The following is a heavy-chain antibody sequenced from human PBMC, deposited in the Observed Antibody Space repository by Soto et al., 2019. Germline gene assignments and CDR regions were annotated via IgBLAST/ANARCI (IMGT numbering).Heavy chain of an antibody. D-gene: IGHD6-19*01. Sequence: GGSLRLSCAASGFTFSSYSMNWVRQAPGKGLEWVSAISGSGGSTYYADSVKGRFTISRDNSKNTLYLQMNSLRAEDTAVYYCAKDKLVGGWYHDYWGQGTLVTVSS. CDR1: GFTFSSYS. V-gene: IGHV3-23*01. CDR3: AKDKLVGGWYHDY. CDR2: ISGSGGST. J-gene: IGHJ4*02.